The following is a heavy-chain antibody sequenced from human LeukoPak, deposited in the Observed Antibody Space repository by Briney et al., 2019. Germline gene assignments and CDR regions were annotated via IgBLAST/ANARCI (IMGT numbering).Heavy chain of an antibody. CDR1: GGSISSYY. V-gene: IGHV4-4*07. CDR2: IYTSGST. D-gene: IGHD2-15*01. J-gene: IGHJ6*03. CDR3: ARQWADGCSSGRCYSLGYYYYYMDV. Sequence: NPSETLSLTCTVSGGSISSYYGSWIRQPAGKGLEWIGRIYTSGSTNYNPSLKSRVTMSVDTSKNQFSLKLSSVTAADTAVYYCARQWADGCSSGRCYSLGYYYYYMDVWGKGTTVTVFS.